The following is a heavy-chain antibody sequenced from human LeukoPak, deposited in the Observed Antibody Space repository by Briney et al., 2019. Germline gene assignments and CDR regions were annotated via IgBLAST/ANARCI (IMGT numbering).Heavy chain of an antibody. CDR1: GYTFTSYY. D-gene: IGHD6-13*01. CDR2: IDPSGGST. CDR3: ARYSSSWAPDY. J-gene: IGHJ4*02. Sequence: ASVKVSCKASGYTFTSYYMHWVRQAPGQGLEWMGIIDPSGGSTSYAQKFQGRVTMTRDTSTSTVYMELSSLRSEDTAVYYCARYSSSWAPDYWGQGTLVTVSS. V-gene: IGHV1-46*01.